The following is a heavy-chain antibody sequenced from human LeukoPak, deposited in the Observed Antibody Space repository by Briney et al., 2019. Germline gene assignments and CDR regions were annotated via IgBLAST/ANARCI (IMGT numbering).Heavy chain of an antibody. D-gene: IGHD3-22*01. J-gene: IGHJ4*02. CDR3: ARDSGGPYYYDSSGYYPQPRRYYFDY. V-gene: IGHV1-69*05. CDR1: GGTFSSYA. CDR2: IIPIFGTA. Sequence: SVKLSCKASGGTFSSYAISWVRQAPGQGLEWMGGIIPIFGTANYAQKFQGRVTITTDESTSTAYMELSSLRSEDTAVYYCARDSGGPYYYDSSGYYPQPRRYYFDYWGQGTLVTVSS.